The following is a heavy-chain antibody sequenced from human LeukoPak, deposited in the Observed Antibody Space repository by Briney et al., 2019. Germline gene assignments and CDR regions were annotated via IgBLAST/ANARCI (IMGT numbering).Heavy chain of an antibody. CDR2: IYPGDSDT. CDR3: ARRSLYYYDSSGYYFDS. V-gene: IGHV5-51*01. D-gene: IGHD3-22*01. CDR1: GYSFINHW. Sequence: PGEPLKISCQGSGYSFINHWIAWVRQMPGKGLEWMGVIYPGDSDTRYSPSFQGRINISVDTSIDTAYLQWSSLKASDTAMYYCARRSLYYYDSSGYYFDSWGQGTLVTVSS. J-gene: IGHJ4*02.